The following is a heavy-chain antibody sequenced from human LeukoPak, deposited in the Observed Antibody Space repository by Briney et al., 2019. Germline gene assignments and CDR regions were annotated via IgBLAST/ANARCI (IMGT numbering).Heavy chain of an antibody. CDR3: AKNRCGTSYHTLDY. Sequence: PGGSLRLSCSVSGITFSNYGMHWVRQAPGKGLEWVAFVRDDGNREYYEDSLKGRIAISRDNFKNTLYLQMNNVRPDDTAVYYCAKNRCGTSYHTLDYWGQGTLVTVAS. D-gene: IGHD2-2*02. CDR2: VRDDGNRE. CDR1: GITFSNYG. V-gene: IGHV3-30*02. J-gene: IGHJ4*02.